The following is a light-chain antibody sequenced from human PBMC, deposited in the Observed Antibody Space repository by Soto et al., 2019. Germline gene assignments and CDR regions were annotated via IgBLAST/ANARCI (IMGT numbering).Light chain of an antibody. CDR1: QSVLYRSNNKNY. Sequence: DIVMTQSPDSLAVSLGERATINCKSSQSVLYRSNNKNYLAWYQQKPGQPPKLLIYWASTRESGVPDRFSGSGSGTDFTLTISSLQAEDVAVYYCQQYYSTPRLTFGGGTKVEIK. J-gene: IGKJ4*01. CDR2: WAS. V-gene: IGKV4-1*01. CDR3: QQYYSTPRLT.